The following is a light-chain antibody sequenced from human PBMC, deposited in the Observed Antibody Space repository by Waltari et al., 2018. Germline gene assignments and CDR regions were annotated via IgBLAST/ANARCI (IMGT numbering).Light chain of an antibody. CDR3: CSYAGTNNFYV. Sequence: QSALTQAPSASGYPGESVTIYCTGTSRDVGDYDYVCWYQQHPGKAPKLMIYEVIKGPSWVPDRFSGSKSGITASLTVSGLQAEDEADYYCCSYAGTNNFYVFGTGTKVTVL. V-gene: IGLV2-8*01. J-gene: IGLJ1*01. CDR1: SRDVGDYDY. CDR2: EVI.